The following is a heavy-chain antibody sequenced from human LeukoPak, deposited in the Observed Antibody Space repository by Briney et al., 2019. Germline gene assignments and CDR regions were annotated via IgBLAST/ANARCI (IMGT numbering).Heavy chain of an antibody. CDR1: GYSFTSYW. V-gene: IGHV5-51*01. Sequence: GESLKISCKGSGYSFTSYWIGWVRQMPGKGLEWMGIIYPGDSDTRYSPSFQGQVTISADKSISTAYLQWSSLKASDTAMYYCARAPDYYDSSGYYYDYWGQGTLVTVSS. CDR2: IYPGDSDT. CDR3: ARAPDYYDSSGYYYDY. J-gene: IGHJ4*02. D-gene: IGHD3-22*01.